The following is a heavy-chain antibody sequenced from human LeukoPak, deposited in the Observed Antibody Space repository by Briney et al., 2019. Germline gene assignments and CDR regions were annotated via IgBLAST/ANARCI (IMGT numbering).Heavy chain of an antibody. CDR1: GYSFTSYW. CDR2: IYPGDSDT. V-gene: IGHV5-51*01. J-gene: IGHJ1*01. D-gene: IGHD6-19*01. CDR3: ARRTRSGWYIEYFQH. Sequence: GESLKISCKGPGYSFTSYWIGWVRQMPGKGLEWMGIIYPGDSDTRYSPSFQGQVTISADKSISTAYLQWSSLKASDTAMYYCARRTRSGWYIEYFQHWGQGTLVTVSS.